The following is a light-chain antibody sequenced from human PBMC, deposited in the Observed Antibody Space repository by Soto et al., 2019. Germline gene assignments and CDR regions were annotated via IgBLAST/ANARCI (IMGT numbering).Light chain of an antibody. CDR1: QSITSNY. CDR3: QQYGNSPLT. CDR2: GAS. Sequence: EVVLTQSPGTLSLSPGERATLSCRTSQSITSNYLAWYQQKPGQAPRLLIYGASSRATGIPDRFSGSGSGTDVSLTSSRLEPEDFAVYFCQQYGNSPLTFGGGTKVEIK. V-gene: IGKV3-20*01. J-gene: IGKJ4*01.